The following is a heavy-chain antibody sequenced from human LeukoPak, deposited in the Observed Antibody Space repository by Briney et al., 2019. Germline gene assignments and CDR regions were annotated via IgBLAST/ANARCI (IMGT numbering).Heavy chain of an antibody. CDR1: GFTFDDYG. CDR2: INWNGGST. J-gene: IGHJ4*02. V-gene: IGHV3-20*04. CDR3: ARDRDGYNNPGY. D-gene: IGHD5-24*01. Sequence: GGSLRLSCAAFGFTFDDYGMSWVRQVPGKGLEWVSSINWNGGSTGYADSVKGRFTISRDDAKNSLYLQMNSLRAEDTAVYYCARDRDGYNNPGYWGQGTLVTVSS.